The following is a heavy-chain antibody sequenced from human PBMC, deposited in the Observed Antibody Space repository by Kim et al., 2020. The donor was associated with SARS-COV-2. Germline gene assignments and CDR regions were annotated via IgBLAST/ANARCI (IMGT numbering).Heavy chain of an antibody. Sequence: SETLSLTCTVSGGSISSYYWNWIRQPPGKGLEWIWYIYYCWSTNYNPSLESRVTISVDTSKNQFSLNLSSGTAADTAVYYCARSGYSYDEFDYWGRGTLVTVSS. J-gene: IGHJ4*01. CDR3: ARSGYSYDEFDY. D-gene: IGHD5-18*01. V-gene: IGHV4-59*01. CDR2: IYYCWST. CDR1: GGSISSYY.